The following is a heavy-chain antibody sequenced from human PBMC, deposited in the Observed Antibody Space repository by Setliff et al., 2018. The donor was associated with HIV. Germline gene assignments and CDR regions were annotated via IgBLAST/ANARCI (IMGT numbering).Heavy chain of an antibody. D-gene: IGHD3-10*01. Sequence: GASVKVSCKASGGTFSNYAFSWVRQAPGQGLEWMGGIIPIFGSTKYAQKFRGRVTITADESTSTADMELSSLRSEDTAVYYCARDDHYYDSGSYYSDWYFDLWGRGTLVTVSS. CDR3: ARDDHYYDSGSYYSDWYFDL. CDR1: GGTFSNYA. CDR2: IIPIFGST. J-gene: IGHJ2*01. V-gene: IGHV1-69*13.